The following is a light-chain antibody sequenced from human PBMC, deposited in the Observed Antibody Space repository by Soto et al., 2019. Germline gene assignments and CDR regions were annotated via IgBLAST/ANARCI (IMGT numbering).Light chain of an antibody. CDR1: QSISSW. CDR2: EAS. Sequence: DIQMTQSPSTLSASVGDRVTITCRASQSISSWLAWYQQKPGKAPKLLIHEASRLESGVPSRFSGSESGTEFTLTISRLEPEDFAVYYCHQYGSSLGTFGQGTKVEI. CDR3: HQYGSSLGT. J-gene: IGKJ2*01. V-gene: IGKV1-5*01.